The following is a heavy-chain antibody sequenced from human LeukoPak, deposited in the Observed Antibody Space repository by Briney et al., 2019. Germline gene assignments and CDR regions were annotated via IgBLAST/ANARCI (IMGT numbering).Heavy chain of an antibody. V-gene: IGHV1-18*01. Sequence: ASVKVSCKASGGTFSSYAISWVRQAPGQGLEWMGWISAYNGNTNYAQKLQGRVTMTTDTSTSTAYMELRSLRSDDTAVYYCVEGPNYFDYWGQGTLVTVSS. J-gene: IGHJ4*02. CDR1: GGTFSSYA. CDR2: ISAYNGNT. CDR3: VEGPNYFDY.